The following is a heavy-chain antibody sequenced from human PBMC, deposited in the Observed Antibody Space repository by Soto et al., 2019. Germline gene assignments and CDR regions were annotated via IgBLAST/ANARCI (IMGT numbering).Heavy chain of an antibody. CDR3: ARDGSGSRSRASPMDV. D-gene: IGHD3-22*01. Sequence: QVQLVQSGAEVKKPGSSVKVYCKASGDNVSRYAISWVRQAPGQGLEWMGWIIPIFGTANYAQKFQGRVTITADESTSTAYMELSSRRSEDTAGYYCARDGSGSRSRASPMDVWGQGTTVTVSS. CDR1: GDNVSRYA. V-gene: IGHV1-69*01. J-gene: IGHJ6*02. CDR2: IIPIFGTA.